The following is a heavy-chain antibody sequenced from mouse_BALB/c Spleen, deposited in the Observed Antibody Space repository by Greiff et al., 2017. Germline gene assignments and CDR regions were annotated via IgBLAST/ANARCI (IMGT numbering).Heavy chain of an antibody. D-gene: IGHD1-1*01. CDR1: GFSLTSYD. V-gene: IGHV2-9-2*01. Sequence: VQLQQSGPGLVAPSQSLSITCTVSGFSLTSYDISWIRQPPGKGLEWLGVIWTGGGTNYNSAFMSRLSISKDNSKSQVFLKMNSLQTDDTAIYYCVREYGSFDYWGQGTTLTVSS. CDR2: IWTGGGT. J-gene: IGHJ2*01. CDR3: VREYGSFDY.